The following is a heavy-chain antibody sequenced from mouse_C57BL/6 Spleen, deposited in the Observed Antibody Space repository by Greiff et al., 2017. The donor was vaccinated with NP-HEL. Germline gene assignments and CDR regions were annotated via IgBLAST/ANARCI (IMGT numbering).Heavy chain of an antibody. CDR3: APIYYGNYDAMDY. CDR2: IHPSDSAT. V-gene: IGHV1-74*01. J-gene: IGHJ4*01. CDR1: GYTFTSYW. Sequence: QVQLQQPGAELVKPGASVKVSCKASGYTFTSYWMHWVKQRPGQGLEWIGRIHPSDSATNYNQKFKGKATLTVDKSSSTAYMQLSSLTSEDSAVYYCAPIYYGNYDAMDYWGQGTSVTVSS. D-gene: IGHD2-1*01.